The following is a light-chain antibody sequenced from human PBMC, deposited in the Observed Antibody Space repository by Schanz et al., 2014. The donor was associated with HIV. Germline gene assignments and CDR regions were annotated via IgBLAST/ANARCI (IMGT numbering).Light chain of an antibody. Sequence: EVGLTQSPGTLSFSPWEISHLSCISLSLFLLLPLAWYQRRPGQAPRLLIYGVSIRATGIPDRFSGSGSGTDFTLTISRLEPEDFAVYFCQQYGDSSRWTFGQGTKVEI. J-gene: IGKJ1*01. V-gene: IGKV3-20*01. CDR1: SLFLLLP. CDR3: QQYGDSSRWT. CDR2: GVS.